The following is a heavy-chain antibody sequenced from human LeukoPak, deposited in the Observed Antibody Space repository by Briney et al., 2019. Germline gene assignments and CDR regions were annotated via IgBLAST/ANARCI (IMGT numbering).Heavy chain of an antibody. V-gene: IGHV1-18*01. CDR2: ISAYNGNT. Sequence: GASVKVSFKASGYPFTSYGISWVRPAPGQGLEWMGWISAYNGNTNYAQKLQGRVTMTTDTSTSTAYMELRSLRSDDTAVYYCARDRETWHGLRYFDYWGQGTLVTVSS. CDR1: GYPFTSYG. J-gene: IGHJ4*02. D-gene: IGHD1-26*01. CDR3: ARDRETWHGLRYFDY.